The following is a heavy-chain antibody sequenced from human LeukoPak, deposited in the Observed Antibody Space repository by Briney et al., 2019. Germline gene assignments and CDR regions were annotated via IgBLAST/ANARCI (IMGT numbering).Heavy chain of an antibody. CDR2: IWYDGGNK. V-gene: IGHV3-33*01. D-gene: IGHD2/OR15-2a*01. Sequence: GRSLRLSCAASGFTFSSYGMHWVRQAPGKGLEWVAVIWYDGGNKYYADSVKGRFTISRDNSKNTLYLQMNSLRAEDTAVYYCARDRFLPGWFDPWGQGTLVTVSS. J-gene: IGHJ5*02. CDR1: GFTFSSYG. CDR3: ARDRFLPGWFDP.